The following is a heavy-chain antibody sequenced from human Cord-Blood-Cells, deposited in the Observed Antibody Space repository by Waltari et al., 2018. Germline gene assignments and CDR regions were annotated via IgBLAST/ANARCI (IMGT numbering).Heavy chain of an antibody. CDR2: FDPEDGET. D-gene: IGHD6-13*01. CDR3: ATSPPYSSSWYYFDY. Sequence: QVQLVQSGAEVKKPAASVKFSCQVPGYTLTPLSITWGRQAPGKGLEWMVGFDPEDGETIYAQKFQGRVTMTEDTSTDTAYLELSSLRSEDTAVYYCATSPPYSSSWYYFDYWGQGTLVTVSS. J-gene: IGHJ4*02. V-gene: IGHV1-24*01. CDR1: GYTLTPLS.